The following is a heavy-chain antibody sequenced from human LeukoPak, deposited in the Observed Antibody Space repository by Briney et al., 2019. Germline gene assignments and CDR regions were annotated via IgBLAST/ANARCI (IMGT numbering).Heavy chain of an antibody. V-gene: IGHV1-2*02. Sequence: ASVKVSCKASGYTFTGYYMHWVRQAPGQGLEWMGWINPNSGGTNYAQKFQGRVTMTRDTSISTAYMELSRLRSDDTAVYCCARVGIWRSPVDWFDPWGQGTLVTVSS. CDR1: GYTFTGYY. J-gene: IGHJ5*02. CDR3: ARVGIWRSPVDWFDP. CDR2: INPNSGGT. D-gene: IGHD6-13*01.